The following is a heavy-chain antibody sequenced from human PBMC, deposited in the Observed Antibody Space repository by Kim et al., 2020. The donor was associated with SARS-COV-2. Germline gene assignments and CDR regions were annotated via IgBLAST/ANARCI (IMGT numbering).Heavy chain of an antibody. J-gene: IGHJ4*02. CDR3: SRIRCYCSSTSCQAAYFDY. CDR1: GFSLSTSAMC. D-gene: IGHD2-2*01. Sequence: SGPTLVNPTQTLTLTCTFSGFSLSTSAMCVSWIRQPLGKALEWLARIDWDGDKYYSTSLKTRLTISKDTTRSQVFLTMTNMDPVDTATYYCSRIRCYCSSTSCQAAYFDYWGQGTLVTVSS. CDR2: IDWDGDK. V-gene: IGHV2-70*11.